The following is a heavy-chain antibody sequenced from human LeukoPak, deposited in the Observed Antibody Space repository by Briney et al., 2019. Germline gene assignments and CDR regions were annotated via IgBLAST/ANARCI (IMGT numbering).Heavy chain of an antibody. V-gene: IGHV3-23*01. CDR2: ISGSGGST. CDR3: AKGPYDILIASQYPYDY. CDR1: GFTFSSYA. J-gene: IGHJ4*02. Sequence: GGSLRLSCAASGFTFSSYAMSWVRQAPGKGLEWVSAISGSGGSTYYADSVKGRFTISRDNSKNALYLQMNSLRAEDTAVYYCAKGPYDILIASQYPYDYWGQGTLVTVSS. D-gene: IGHD3-9*01.